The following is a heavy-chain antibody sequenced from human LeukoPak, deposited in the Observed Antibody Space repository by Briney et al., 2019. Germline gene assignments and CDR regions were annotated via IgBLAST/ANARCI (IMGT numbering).Heavy chain of an antibody. D-gene: IGHD3-10*01. V-gene: IGHV6-1*01. CDR3: ARDLGPGRAFWSDP. Sequence: SQTLSLTCAISGDSVSSNSGGWNWIRQSPSRGLEWLGRTYYRSRWYNDYAVFVESRITINPDTSKNQLSLRLNSVTPADTAVYYCARDLGPGRAFWSDPWGQGTPVTVSS. CDR1: GDSVSSNSGG. J-gene: IGHJ5*02. CDR2: TYYRSRWYN.